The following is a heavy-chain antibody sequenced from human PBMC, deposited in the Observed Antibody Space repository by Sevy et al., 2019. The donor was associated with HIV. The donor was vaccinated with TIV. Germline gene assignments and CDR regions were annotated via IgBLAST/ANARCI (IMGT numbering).Heavy chain of an antibody. V-gene: IGHV3-66*01. CDR3: ARGKSGYGYGLDY. Sequence: GGSLRLSCAASGFPVSSNYMSWVRQAPGKGLEWVSVIYSDGSTYHADSVKGRFTISRDNSKNTLYLQMNSLRVADTAVYYCARGKSGYGYGLDYWGQGTLVTVSS. CDR2: IYSDGST. D-gene: IGHD5-18*01. J-gene: IGHJ4*02. CDR1: GFPVSSNY.